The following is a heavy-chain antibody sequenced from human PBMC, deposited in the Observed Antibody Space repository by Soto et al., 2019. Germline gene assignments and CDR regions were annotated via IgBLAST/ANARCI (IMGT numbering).Heavy chain of an antibody. D-gene: IGHD3-22*01. CDR2: IYYSGST. CDR3: ARGVSSGYNWFDP. V-gene: IGHV4-59*01. Sequence: LSLTCTVSGGSISSYYWSWIRQPPGKGLEWTGYIYYSGSTNYNPSLKSRVTISVDTSKNQFSLKLSSVTAADTAVYYCARGVSSGYNWFDPWGQGTLVTVSS. CDR1: GGSISSYY. J-gene: IGHJ5*02.